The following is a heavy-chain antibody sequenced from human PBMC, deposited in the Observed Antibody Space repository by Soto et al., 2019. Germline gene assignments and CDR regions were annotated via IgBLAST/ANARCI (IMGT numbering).Heavy chain of an antibody. J-gene: IGHJ4*02. CDR2: IKSKTDGGTT. CDR3: TTGQGYYYGSATAKY. Sequence: EVQLVESGGGLVKPGGSLRLSCAASGFTFSNAWMNWVRQAPGKGLEWVGRIKSKTDGGTTDYAAPVKGRFTISRDDSKNTLYLQMNSLKTEDTAVYYCTTGQGYYYGSATAKYWGQGTLVTVSS. V-gene: IGHV3-15*07. CDR1: GFTFSNAW. D-gene: IGHD3-10*01.